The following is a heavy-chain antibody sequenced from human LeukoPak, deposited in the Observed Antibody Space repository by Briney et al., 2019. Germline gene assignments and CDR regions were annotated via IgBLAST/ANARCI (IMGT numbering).Heavy chain of an antibody. D-gene: IGHD4/OR15-4a*01. CDR2: IYPSNSDT. J-gene: IGHJ4*02. CDR1: GYSFPTYW. V-gene: IGHV5-51*01. Sequence: GESLKISRQGSGYSFPTYWIGWVRQMPGKGLEWMGIIYPSNSDTRYSPSFQGQITISADTSITTAYLQWSSLKASDTAMYYCARRGAAFDYWGQGTLVTVSS. CDR3: ARRGAAFDY.